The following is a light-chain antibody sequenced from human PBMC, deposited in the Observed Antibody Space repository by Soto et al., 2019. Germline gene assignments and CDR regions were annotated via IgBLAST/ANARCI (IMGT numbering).Light chain of an antibody. Sequence: QLVLTQPRSVSGSPGQSVTISCTGTSSDVGGYNYVSWYQQHPGKAPKFMIYNVSERPSGVPDRFSGSKSGNTASLTISGLQAEDEADYYCCSYAGSYTYVFGTGTKLTVL. V-gene: IGLV2-11*01. J-gene: IGLJ1*01. CDR3: CSYAGSYTYV. CDR1: SSDVGGYNY. CDR2: NVS.